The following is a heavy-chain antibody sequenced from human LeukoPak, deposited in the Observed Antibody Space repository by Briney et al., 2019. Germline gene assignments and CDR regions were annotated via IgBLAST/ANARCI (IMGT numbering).Heavy chain of an antibody. Sequence: GRSLRLSCAASGFTFNTYAMHWVRQAPGKGLEWVAVITYDGSDKYYADSVKGRFTISRDNSKNTVYLQMNSLRAEDTAVYYCARVPYGPGTYTDYWGRGTLVTVSS. J-gene: IGHJ4*02. CDR2: ITYDGSDK. D-gene: IGHD3-10*01. CDR1: GFTFNTYA. V-gene: IGHV3-30-3*01. CDR3: ARVPYGPGTYTDY.